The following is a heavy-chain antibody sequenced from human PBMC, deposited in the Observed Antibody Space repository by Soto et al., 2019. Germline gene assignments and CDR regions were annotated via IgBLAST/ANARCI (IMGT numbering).Heavy chain of an antibody. CDR3: AKDRSNWNYEGYYYGMDV. D-gene: IGHD1-7*01. CDR2: ISYDGSNK. V-gene: IGHV3-30*18. Sequence: QVQLVESGGGVVQPGRSLRLSCAASGFTFSSYGMHWVRQAPGKGLEWVAVISYDGSNKYYADSVKGRFTISRDNSKNTLYLQMNSLRAEDMAVYYCAKDRSNWNYEGYYYGMDVWGQGTTVTVSS. CDR1: GFTFSSYG. J-gene: IGHJ6*02.